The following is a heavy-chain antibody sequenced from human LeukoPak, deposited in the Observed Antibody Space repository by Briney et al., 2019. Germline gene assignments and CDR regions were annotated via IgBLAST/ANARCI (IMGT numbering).Heavy chain of an antibody. CDR3: TRGSIAYYYMDV. V-gene: IGHV4-59*01. CDR2: IYYSGST. D-gene: IGHD3-22*01. CDR1: GGSISSYY. Sequence: SETLSLTCTVSGGSISSYYWSWIRQPPGKGLEWIGNIYYSGSTNYNPSLKSRVTISVDTSKNQFSLKLSSVTAADTAVYYCTRGSIAYYYMDVWGKGTTVIISS. J-gene: IGHJ6*03.